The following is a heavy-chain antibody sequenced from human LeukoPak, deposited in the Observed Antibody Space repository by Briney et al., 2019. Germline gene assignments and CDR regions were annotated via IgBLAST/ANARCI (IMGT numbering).Heavy chain of an antibody. D-gene: IGHD3-10*01. J-gene: IGHJ4*02. V-gene: IGHV4-30-2*01. Sequence: PSETLSLTCAVSGGSISSGGYSWSWLRQPPGKGLEWIGYIYHSGSTYYNPSLKSRVTISVDRSKNQFSLKLSSVTAADTAVYYCARGSMVRGVTCDYWGQGTLVTVSS. CDR3: ARGSMVRGVTCDY. CDR1: GGSISSGGYS. CDR2: IYHSGST.